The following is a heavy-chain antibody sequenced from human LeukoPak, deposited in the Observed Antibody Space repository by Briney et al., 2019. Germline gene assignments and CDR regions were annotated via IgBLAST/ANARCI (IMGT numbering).Heavy chain of an antibody. CDR3: ARGWGGRLYIDDAFDI. CDR2: IYYSGST. Sequence: SETLSLTCTVSGGSISSGGYYWSWIRQHPGKGLEWIGYIYYSGSTNYNPSLKSRVTISVDTSKNQFSLKLSSVTAADTAVYYCARGWGGRLYIDDAFDIWGQGTMVTVSS. V-gene: IGHV4-61*08. CDR1: GGSISSGGYY. D-gene: IGHD3-16*01. J-gene: IGHJ3*02.